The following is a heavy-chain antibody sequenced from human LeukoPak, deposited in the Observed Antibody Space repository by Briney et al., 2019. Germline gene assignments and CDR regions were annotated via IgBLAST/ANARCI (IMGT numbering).Heavy chain of an antibody. J-gene: IGHJ2*01. V-gene: IGHV4-61*03. CDR2: IYYSGST. Sequence: SETLSLTCTVSGGSISSGSYYWSWIRQPPGKGLEWIGFIYYSGSTNYNASLKSRVTMAVATSKNHFSLKLSSVTAADTAVYYCVRHRGYISSSDNLSFVLWGGGTLVTVSS. CDR3: VRHRGYISSSDNLSFVL. CDR1: GGSISSGSYY. D-gene: IGHD5-18*01.